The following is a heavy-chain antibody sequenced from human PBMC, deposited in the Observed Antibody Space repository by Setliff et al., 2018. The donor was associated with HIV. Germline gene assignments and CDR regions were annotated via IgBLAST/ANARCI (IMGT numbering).Heavy chain of an antibody. CDR2: ISSSGTT. V-gene: IGHV4-4*09. CDR3: ARLGRAIDDGGSSLRLDF. D-gene: IGHD2-15*01. Sequence: PSETLSLTCTVSDDSFSNYDWTWIRQPPGKALQWIGYISSSGTTNYNPSLRSRVTISIETSNTHFSLWLRSVTAADTATYFCARLGRAIDDGGSSLRLDFWGQGMLVTVS. CDR1: DDSFSNYD. J-gene: IGHJ4*02.